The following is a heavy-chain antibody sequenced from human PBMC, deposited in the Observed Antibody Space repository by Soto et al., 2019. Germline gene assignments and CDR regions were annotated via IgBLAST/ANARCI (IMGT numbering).Heavy chain of an antibody. CDR3: AGGGNGYYDILDFDY. CDR1: GGTFSSYT. D-gene: IGHD3-22*01. V-gene: IGHV1-69*02. Sequence: QVQLVQSGAEVKKPGSSVKVSCKASGGTFSSYTISWVRQAPGQGLEWMGRIIPILGIANYAQKFQGRVTITADKSTRTAYMELSSLRSEDTAVYYCAGGGNGYYDILDFDYWGQGTLVTVSS. CDR2: IIPILGIA. J-gene: IGHJ4*02.